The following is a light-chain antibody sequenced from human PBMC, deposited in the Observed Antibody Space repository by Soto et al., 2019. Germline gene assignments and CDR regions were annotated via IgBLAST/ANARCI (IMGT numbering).Light chain of an antibody. V-gene: IGLV1-47*01. J-gene: IGLJ1*01. CDR2: RNN. CDR1: SSNIGSNY. CDR3: AAWDDRLSGYV. Sequence: QSVLTQPPSASGTPGQRVTISCSGSSSNIGSNYVYWYQQLPGTAPKLLIYRNNQRPSGVPDRFSGSKSGTSASLAMSGLRSEDEADYYCAAWDDRLSGYVFGTGTKHTDL.